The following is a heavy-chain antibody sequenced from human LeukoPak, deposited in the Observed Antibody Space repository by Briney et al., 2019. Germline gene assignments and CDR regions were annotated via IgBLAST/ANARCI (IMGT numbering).Heavy chain of an antibody. CDR1: GGSLSSVGYS. CDR3: ANRHYDFWRGYSESWFDP. Sequence: SETLSLTCAVSGGSLSSVGYSWSWIRHPPGRGLEWIGYIYHSGSTYYNPSLKSRVTISVDRSKNQFSLKLSSVTAADTSVYYCANRHYDFWRGYSESWFDPWGQGTLVTVSS. J-gene: IGHJ5*02. V-gene: IGHV4-30-2*01. CDR2: IYHSGST. D-gene: IGHD3-3*01.